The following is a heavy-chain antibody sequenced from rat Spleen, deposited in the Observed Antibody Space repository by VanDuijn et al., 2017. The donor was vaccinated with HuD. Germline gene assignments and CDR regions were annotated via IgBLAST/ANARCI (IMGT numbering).Heavy chain of an antibody. V-gene: IGHV6-6*01. CDR1: GFTFTTAW. CDR3: ATTPW. CDR2: VKAKSNNYAT. D-gene: IGHD1-10*01. J-gene: IGHJ2*01. Sequence: EVQLVESGGGLVQPGRSLKLSCVTSGFTFTTAWMYWYRQFPEKRLEWVARVKAKSNNYATDYTDSVKGRFTISRDDSKSSIYLQMNNLKEEDTAIYYCATTPWWGHGVMVTVSS.